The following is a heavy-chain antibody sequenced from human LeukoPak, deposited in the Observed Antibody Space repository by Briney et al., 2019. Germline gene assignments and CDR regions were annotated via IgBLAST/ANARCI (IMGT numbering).Heavy chain of an antibody. V-gene: IGHV1-24*01. CDR2: FDPKDGET. J-gene: IGHJ3*02. D-gene: IGHD6-13*01. Sequence: ASVKVSCKVSGYTLTELSMHWVRQPPGKGREWMGGFDPKDGETIYAQKFQGRVTITRDTCASTAYMELSSLRSEDTAVYYCARDTSPRIAAICYDAFDIWGQGTMVTVSS. CDR1: GYTLTELS. CDR3: ARDTSPRIAAICYDAFDI.